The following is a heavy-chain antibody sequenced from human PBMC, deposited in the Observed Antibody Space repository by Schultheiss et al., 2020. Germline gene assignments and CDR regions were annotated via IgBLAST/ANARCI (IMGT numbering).Heavy chain of an antibody. CDR2: ISYDGRNQ. V-gene: IGHV3-30*03. J-gene: IGHJ4*02. D-gene: IGHD6-6*01. Sequence: SLRLSCAASGFTFSSYWMYWVRQAPGKGLEWVAVISYDGRNQYYADSVRGRFTISRDNSKNTLYLQMNSLKNEDTAVYYCSREGTSEYSNTGHIPCFGYWGQGTLVTVSS. CDR3: SREGTSEYSNTGHIPCFGY. CDR1: GFTFSSYW.